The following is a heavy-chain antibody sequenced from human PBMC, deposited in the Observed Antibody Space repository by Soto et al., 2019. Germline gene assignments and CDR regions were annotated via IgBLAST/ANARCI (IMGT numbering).Heavy chain of an antibody. CDR2: IYYSGST. CDR1: GGSISSGGYS. Sequence: SETLSLTCTVSGGSISSGGYSWSWIRQHPGKGLEWIGYIYYSGSTYYNPSLKSRVTISVDTSKNQFSLKLSSVTAADTAVYYCARGSSGYYYFEGNFDYWGQGTLVTVSS. J-gene: IGHJ4*02. CDR3: ARGSSGYYYFEGNFDY. D-gene: IGHD3-22*01. V-gene: IGHV4-31*03.